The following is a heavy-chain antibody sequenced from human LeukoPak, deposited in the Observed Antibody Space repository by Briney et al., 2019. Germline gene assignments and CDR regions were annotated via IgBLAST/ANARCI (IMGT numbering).Heavy chain of an antibody. V-gene: IGHV3-48*04. Sequence: HAGGSLRLXCAASGFSFSTYNMIWVRQAPGKGLECISYITPTSTTIHYADSVKGRFAVSRDNANSLLYLQMNSLRVEDTAVYYCARVVSGVTGGDYWGQGTLVSVSS. J-gene: IGHJ4*02. CDR3: ARVVSGVTGGDY. D-gene: IGHD3-3*01. CDR2: ITPTSTTI. CDR1: GFSFSTYN.